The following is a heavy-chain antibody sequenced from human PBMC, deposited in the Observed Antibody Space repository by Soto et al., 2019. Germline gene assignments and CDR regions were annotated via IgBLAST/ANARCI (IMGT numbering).Heavy chain of an antibody. CDR3: AKFRAGTYPEYHFDS. D-gene: IGHD2-2*01. CDR2: ITGSGSTT. CDR1: EFTFSSNA. V-gene: IGHV3-23*01. Sequence: PGGSLRLSCAASEFTFSSNAMHWVRQAPGKGLEWVSGITGSGSTTFYADSVKGRFTISRDNSRNTVYLQMNSLRAEDTALYYCAKFRAGTYPEYHFDSWGQGILVTVSS. J-gene: IGHJ4*02.